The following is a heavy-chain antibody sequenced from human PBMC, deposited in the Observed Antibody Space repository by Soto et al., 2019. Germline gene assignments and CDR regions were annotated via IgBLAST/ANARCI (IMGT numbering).Heavy chain of an antibody. Sequence: SLILSCAASLFSVSARYITWVRQPPGKGLDWLSNIYRGGTLHYSDSVRGRFTISRDESRNTLYLHMTNLRAEDTAVYHCASRYFGGTSSLEFPQPNGRDVWRPGTTSTVSS. V-gene: IGHV3-53*03. D-gene: IGHD3-9*01. J-gene: IGHJ6*02. CDR3: ASRYFGGTSSLEFPQPNGRDV. CDR1: LFSVSARY. CDR2: IYRGGTL.